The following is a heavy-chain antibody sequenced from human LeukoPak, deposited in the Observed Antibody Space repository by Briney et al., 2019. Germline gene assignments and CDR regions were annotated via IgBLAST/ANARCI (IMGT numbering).Heavy chain of an antibody. CDR3: ARDSPPAYCSGGSCYFDY. Sequence: SETLSLTCTVSGYSISSGYYWGWIRQPPGKGLEWLGSIYQSGRTYDNPSLKSRVTLSIDTSKNPFSLKLSSVTAADTAVYYCARDSPPAYCSGGSCYFDYWGQGTLVTVSS. V-gene: IGHV4-38-2*02. CDR2: IYQSGRT. CDR1: GYSISSGYY. D-gene: IGHD2-15*01. J-gene: IGHJ4*02.